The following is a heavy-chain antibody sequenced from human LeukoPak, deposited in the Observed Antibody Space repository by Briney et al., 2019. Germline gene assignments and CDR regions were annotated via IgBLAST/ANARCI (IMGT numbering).Heavy chain of an antibody. CDR1: GFSFCSYG. V-gene: IGHV3-30*18. CDR2: ISYDGSNK. Sequence: GGSLRLSCAASGFSFCSYGMHWVCQAPGKGLERVAVISYDGSNKYYADSAKGRLPISRDNSKNTLYLQMNSRRPQDPAVFSFAKDHPESWFDPWGQATLVTVSS. CDR3: AKDHPESWFDP. J-gene: IGHJ5*02.